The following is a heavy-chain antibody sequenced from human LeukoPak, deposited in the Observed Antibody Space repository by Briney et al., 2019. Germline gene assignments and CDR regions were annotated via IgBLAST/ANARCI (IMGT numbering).Heavy chain of an antibody. CDR3: ARDPHIAAAGTIFDY. CDR2: ISSSSTTR. D-gene: IGHD6-13*01. J-gene: IGHJ4*02. V-gene: IGHV3-48*02. CDR1: GFTFSSCS. Sequence: AGGFLRLSCVVSGFTFSSCSMNWVRQAPGKGLEWVSYISSSSTTRYYADSVKGRFTISRDNAKNSLYLQMNSLRDEDSAVYYCARDPHIAAAGTIFDYWGQGTLVTVSS.